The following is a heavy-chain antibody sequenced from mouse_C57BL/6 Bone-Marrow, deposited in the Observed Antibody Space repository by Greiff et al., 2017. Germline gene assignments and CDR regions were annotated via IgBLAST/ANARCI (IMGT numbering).Heavy chain of an antibody. J-gene: IGHJ2*01. CDR2: IDPSDSET. CDR3: ARTSITTVVDY. V-gene: IGHV1-52*01. D-gene: IGHD1-1*01. Sequence: VQLQQPGAELVRPGSSVKLSCKASGYTFTSYWMHWVKQRPIQGLEWIGNIDPSDSETHYNQKFKDKATLTVAKSSSTAYMQLSSLTSEDSAVYYCARTSITTVVDYWGQGTTLTVSS. CDR1: GYTFTSYW.